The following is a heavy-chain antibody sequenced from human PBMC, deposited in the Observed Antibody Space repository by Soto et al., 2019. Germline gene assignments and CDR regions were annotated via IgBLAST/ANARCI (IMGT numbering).Heavy chain of an antibody. CDR2: ISSTSVYM. CDR3: ARGWLRDPWMY. Sequence: EVQLVESGGGLVKPGGSLRLSCAASGFTFSTYNMNWVRQAPGKGLEWVASISSTSVYMYYAYSLKGRFTISRANAKSSLYLQVNSLRAEDTAVYYCARGWLRDPWMYWGQGTLVTVSS. D-gene: IGHD5-12*01. CDR1: GFTFSTYN. J-gene: IGHJ4*02. V-gene: IGHV3-21*01.